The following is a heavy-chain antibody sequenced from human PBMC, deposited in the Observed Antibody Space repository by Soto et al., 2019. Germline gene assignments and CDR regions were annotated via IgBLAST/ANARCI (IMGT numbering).Heavy chain of an antibody. Sequence: GASVKVSCKAPGYTFTSYGISWVRQAPGQGLEWMGWISAYNGNTNYAQKLQGRVTMTTDTSTSTAYMELRSLRSDDTAVYYCAGAPRAAAGPYYYYGMDVWGQGTTVTVSS. D-gene: IGHD6-13*01. V-gene: IGHV1-18*01. J-gene: IGHJ6*02. CDR2: ISAYNGNT. CDR3: AGAPRAAAGPYYYYGMDV. CDR1: GYTFTSYG.